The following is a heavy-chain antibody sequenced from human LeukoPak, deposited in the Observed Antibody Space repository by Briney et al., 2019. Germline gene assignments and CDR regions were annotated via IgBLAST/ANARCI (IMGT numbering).Heavy chain of an antibody. D-gene: IGHD6-13*01. CDR3: ARDSSWAFDY. Sequence: GGSLRLSCAASGFTFDDYATHWVRQTPGKGLEWVSGISWNSGSIGYADSVKGRFTISRDNAKNSLYLQMNSLRAEDTAVYYCARDSSWAFDYWGQGTLVTVSS. CDR1: GFTFDDYA. CDR2: ISWNSGSI. V-gene: IGHV3-9*01. J-gene: IGHJ4*02.